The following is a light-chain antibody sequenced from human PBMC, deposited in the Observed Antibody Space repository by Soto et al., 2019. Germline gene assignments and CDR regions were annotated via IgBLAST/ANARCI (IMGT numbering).Light chain of an antibody. J-gene: IGKJ1*01. Sequence: DIQMTQSPSTLSASVGERVTITCRASQSISTWLAWYQQKPGKAPKLLIYKASSLETVVPSRFSGSGSGTEFTLTISSLQPDDVATYYCQQYNSYSWTFGQGTKVEIK. CDR3: QQYNSYSWT. CDR1: QSISTW. V-gene: IGKV1-5*03. CDR2: KAS.